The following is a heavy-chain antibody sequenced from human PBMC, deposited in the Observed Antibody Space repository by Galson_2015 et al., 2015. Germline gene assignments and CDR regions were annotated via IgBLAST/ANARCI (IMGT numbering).Heavy chain of an antibody. D-gene: IGHD3-10*01. CDR2: FYHSGTT. Sequence: SETLSLTCTVSGYSISSGYYGAWIRQAPGKGLEWIGSFYHSGTTYHNPSLNSRVTLSVDTSKNLFSLSLTSVTAADTAVYYCARTRRLGSGYFEAFDPWGQGTLVTVSS. J-gene: IGHJ5*02. CDR3: ARTRRLGSGYFEAFDP. CDR1: GYSISSGYY. V-gene: IGHV4-38-2*02.